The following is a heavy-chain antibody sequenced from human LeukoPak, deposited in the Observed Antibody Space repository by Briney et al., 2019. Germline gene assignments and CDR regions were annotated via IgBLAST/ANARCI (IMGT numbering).Heavy chain of an antibody. D-gene: IGHD1-26*01. CDR2: ISGSGGST. CDR3: AKGASGSYHTPYDY. Sequence: GGSLRLSCAASGFTFSSYAMSWVRQAPGKGLEWVSDISGSGGSTYYADSVKGRFTISRDNSKNTLYLQMNSLRAEDTAVYYCAKGASGSYHTPYDYWGQGTLVTISS. J-gene: IGHJ4*02. V-gene: IGHV3-23*01. CDR1: GFTFSSYA.